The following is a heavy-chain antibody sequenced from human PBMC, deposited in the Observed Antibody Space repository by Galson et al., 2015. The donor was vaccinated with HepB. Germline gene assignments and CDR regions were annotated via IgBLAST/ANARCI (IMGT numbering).Heavy chain of an antibody. D-gene: IGHD2-2*01. CDR2: IWYDGSNK. CDR3: AKGLVVPAAMVDGFYYMDV. J-gene: IGHJ6*03. CDR1: GFTFSSYG. V-gene: IGHV3-33*08. Sequence: SLRLSCAASGFTFSSYGMHWVRQAPGKGLEWVAVIWYDGSNKYYADSVKGRFTISRDNSKNTLYLQMNSLRTEDTAVYYCAKGLVVPAAMVDGFYYMDVLGKGTTGTISS.